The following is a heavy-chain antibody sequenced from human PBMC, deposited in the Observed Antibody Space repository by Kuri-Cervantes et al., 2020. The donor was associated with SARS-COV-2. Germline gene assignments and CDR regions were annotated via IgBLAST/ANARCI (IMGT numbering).Heavy chain of an antibody. Sequence: SQTLSLTCAVSGGSISSGGYSRSWIRQPPGKGLEWIGYIYHSGSTYYNPSLKSRVTISVDTSKNQFSLKLSSVTAADTAVYYCAREGSGWYGEDYYYYGMDVWGQGTTVTVSS. CDR3: AREGSGWYGEDYYYYGMDV. CDR2: IYHSGST. J-gene: IGHJ6*02. CDR1: GGSISSGGYS. D-gene: IGHD6-19*01. V-gene: IGHV4-30-2*01.